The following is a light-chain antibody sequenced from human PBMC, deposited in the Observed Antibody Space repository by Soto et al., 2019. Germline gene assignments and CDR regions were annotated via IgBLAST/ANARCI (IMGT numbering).Light chain of an antibody. J-gene: IGKJ2*01. Sequence: DIQMTQSPSTLSASVGDRVTITCRASQSISICLAWYQQKPGKAPKLLIYKASSLESGVPSRFSGSGSGTEFTLTISSLQPDDFATYYCQQYNSYPVHFGQGTKLEIK. CDR1: QSISIC. V-gene: IGKV1-5*03. CDR2: KAS. CDR3: QQYNSYPVH.